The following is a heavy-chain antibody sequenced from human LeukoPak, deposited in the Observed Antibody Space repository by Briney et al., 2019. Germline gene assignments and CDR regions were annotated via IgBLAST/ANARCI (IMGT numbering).Heavy chain of an antibody. CDR3: TNGDCRGGRCSSGAY. J-gene: IGHJ4*02. D-gene: IGHD2-15*01. CDR1: GFTFRSYG. CDR2: TRDDGSKN. V-gene: IGHV3-30*02. Sequence: GGSLRLSCAASGFTFRSYGMHWVRQAPGKGLEWVAYTRDDGSKNWYGDSVKGRFTISRDNPKNTLYPQMKSLRGEDTAVYYCTNGDCRGGRCSSGAYWGQGTLVTVSS.